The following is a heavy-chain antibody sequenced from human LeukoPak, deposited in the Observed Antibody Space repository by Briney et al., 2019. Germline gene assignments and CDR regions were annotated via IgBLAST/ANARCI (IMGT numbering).Heavy chain of an antibody. CDR2: VDPKDGVA. CDR3: ITHTHLITY. D-gene: IGHD1-14*01. V-gene: IGHV1-69-2*01. Sequence: ASVKVSCKVSGNTFADHYIHWVQQAPGKGLEWRGLVDPKDGVAKYAEKFQGRVTITADTSRDIGYMELSSLKLEDTAVYYCITHTHLITYWGQGTLVTVSS. CDR1: GNTFADHY. J-gene: IGHJ4*02.